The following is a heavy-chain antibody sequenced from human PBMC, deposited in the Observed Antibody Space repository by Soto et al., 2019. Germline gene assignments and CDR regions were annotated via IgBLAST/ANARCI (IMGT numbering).Heavy chain of an antibody. D-gene: IGHD5-12*01. CDR2: ISSYNVDT. CDR3: AREGVAPYYYSGMDV. J-gene: IGHJ6*02. Sequence: QVQLVQSGAEVKKPGASVKVSCKASGYTFTRSGISWVRQAPGQGPEWMGWISSYNVDTNYAQTIQGRVTMTTDTSTSTAYMELRSLRSDDTAVYYCAREGVAPYYYSGMDVWGQGTPDTVSS. CDR1: GYTFTRSG. V-gene: IGHV1-18*01.